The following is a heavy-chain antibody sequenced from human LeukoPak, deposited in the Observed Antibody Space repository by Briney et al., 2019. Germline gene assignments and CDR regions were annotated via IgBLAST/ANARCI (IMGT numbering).Heavy chain of an antibody. CDR3: ARGPHLNAFDI. Sequence: SETLSLTCAVYGGSFSGYYWSWIRQPPGKGLEWIGEINHSGSTNYNPSLKSRVTISVDTSKNQFSLKLSSVTAADTAVYYCARGPHLNAFDIWGQGTMVTVSS. CDR1: GGSFSGYY. J-gene: IGHJ3*02. V-gene: IGHV4-34*01. CDR2: INHSGST.